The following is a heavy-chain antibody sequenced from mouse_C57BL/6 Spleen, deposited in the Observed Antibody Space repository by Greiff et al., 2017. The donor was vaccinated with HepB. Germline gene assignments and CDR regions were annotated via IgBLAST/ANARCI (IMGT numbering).Heavy chain of an antibody. CDR3: ATGTDCYAMGY. Sequence: QVQLQQSGAELVKPGASVKISCKASGYAFSSYWMNWVKQRPGKGLEWIGQIYPGDGDTNYNGKFKGKATLTADKSSSTAYMQLSSLTSEDSAVYFDATGTDCYAMGYWGQGTSVTVSS. CDR1: GYAFSSYW. D-gene: IGHD3-2*01. V-gene: IGHV1-80*01. CDR2: IYPGDGDT. J-gene: IGHJ4*01.